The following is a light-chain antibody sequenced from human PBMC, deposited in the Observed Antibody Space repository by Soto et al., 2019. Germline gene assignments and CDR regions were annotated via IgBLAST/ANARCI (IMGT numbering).Light chain of an antibody. J-gene: IGKJ1*01. CDR1: QSVSSSY. CDR3: HQYGSSPWT. Sequence: ESVLTQSPGTLSLSPGERATLSCRASQSVSSSYLAWYQQKPGQAPRLLIYGASSRATGIPDRFSGSGSGTDFTLTISRLEPEDFAVYYCHQYGSSPWTFGQGTNVEIK. V-gene: IGKV3-20*01. CDR2: GAS.